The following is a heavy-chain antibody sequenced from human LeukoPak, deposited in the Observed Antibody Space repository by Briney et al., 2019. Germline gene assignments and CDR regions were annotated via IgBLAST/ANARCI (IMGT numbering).Heavy chain of an antibody. V-gene: IGHV3-23*01. Sequence: GGSLRLSCAASGFTFSSYAMSWVRQAPGKGLEWVSAISGSGGSTYYADSVKGRFTISRDNSKNTLYLQTNSLRAEDTAVYYCAKDQIVVVPAAMGFDYWGQGTLVTVSS. CDR2: ISGSGGST. CDR3: AKDQIVVVPAAMGFDY. D-gene: IGHD2-2*01. J-gene: IGHJ4*02. CDR1: GFTFSSYA.